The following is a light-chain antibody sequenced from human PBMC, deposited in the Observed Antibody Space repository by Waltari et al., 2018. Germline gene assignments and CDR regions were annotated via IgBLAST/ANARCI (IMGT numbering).Light chain of an antibody. CDR1: QSVSRT. CDR2: VAS. J-gene: IGKJ1*01. V-gene: IGKV3-20*01. Sequence: EFVLTQSPGTLSLSPGARATLSCRASQSVSRTLAWYQQKPGQAPRLLIYVASTRATGIPDRFSGSGFGTDFSLTISSQGPEDFAVYYCQKYGTLPATFGQGTTVEIK. CDR3: QKYGTLPAT.